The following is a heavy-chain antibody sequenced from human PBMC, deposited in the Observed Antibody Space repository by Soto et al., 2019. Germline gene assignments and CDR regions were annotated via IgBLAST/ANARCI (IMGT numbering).Heavy chain of an antibody. J-gene: IGHJ4*02. CDR1: PDSLNGHY. CDR2: IFYTGKT. V-gene: IGHV4-59*11. Sequence: QVQLQESDPGLVKPSETLSLTCTVSPDSLNGHYWSWLRQTPGKELEWIGYIFYTGKTNYNSSLKSLVTMTLDTFENQFSLQLTSVTSADTAIYYCARGAGIVLVPDAIFDSWGQGTLVTFSS. D-gene: IGHD2-2*01. CDR3: ARGAGIVLVPDAIFDS.